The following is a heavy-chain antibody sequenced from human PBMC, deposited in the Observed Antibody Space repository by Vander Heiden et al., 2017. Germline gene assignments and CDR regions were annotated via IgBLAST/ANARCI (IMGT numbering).Heavy chain of an antibody. CDR1: GYTFTGQW. CDR2: IHPGDSDT. Sequence: EVQMVQSVAEMKQPAESLKISCQYSGYTFTGQWVAWVRQVPGKGLEWLRIIHPGDSDTRYNPSFRGRVTMSVDKSKNTASLQWNSLEASDTAIYYCARQTLIRGVGWFDPWGQGTLVSVSS. V-gene: IGHV5-51*01. D-gene: IGHD3-10*01. CDR3: ARQTLIRGVGWFDP. J-gene: IGHJ5*02.